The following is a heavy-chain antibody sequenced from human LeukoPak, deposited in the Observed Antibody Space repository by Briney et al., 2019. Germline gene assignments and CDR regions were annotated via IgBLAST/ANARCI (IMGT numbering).Heavy chain of an antibody. CDR1: GGSISTYY. D-gene: IGHD2-2*01. CDR3: ARDSYVCSSTSCNHWYFDL. V-gene: IGHV4-59*12. J-gene: IGHJ2*01. CDR2: IYHSGST. Sequence: SETLSLTCAVSGGSISTYYWSWIRQPPGKGLEWIGSIYHSGSTYYNPSLKSRVTISVDTSKNQFSLKLSSVTAADTAVYYCARDSYVCSSTSCNHWYFDLWGRGTLVTVSS.